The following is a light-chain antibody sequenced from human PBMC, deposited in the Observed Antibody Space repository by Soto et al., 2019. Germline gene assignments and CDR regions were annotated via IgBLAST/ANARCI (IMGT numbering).Light chain of an antibody. CDR1: QSVSSY. V-gene: IGKV3-11*01. Sequence: EIVLTQSPGTLSLSPGERATLSCRASQSVSSYLAWYQQKPGQAPRLLIYDASNRATGIPARSSGSGSGTDSTLTISSLEAEDFAVYYCQQRSNWPLEVTFGQGTRLEIK. CDR2: DAS. CDR3: QQRSNWPLEVT. J-gene: IGKJ5*01.